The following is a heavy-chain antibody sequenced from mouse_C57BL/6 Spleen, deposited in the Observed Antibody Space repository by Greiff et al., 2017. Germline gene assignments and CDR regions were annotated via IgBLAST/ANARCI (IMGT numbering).Heavy chain of an antibody. CDR2: ISYDGSN. D-gene: IGHD4-1*01. CDR1: GYSITSGYY. CDR3: ARGELGPFAY. J-gene: IGHJ3*01. V-gene: IGHV3-6*01. Sequence: EVQLQQSGPGLVKPSQSLSLTCSVTGYSITSGYYWNWIRQFPGNKLEWMGYISYDGSNNYNPSLKNRISITRDTSKNQFFLKLNSVTTEDTATYYCARGELGPFAYWGQGTLVTVSA.